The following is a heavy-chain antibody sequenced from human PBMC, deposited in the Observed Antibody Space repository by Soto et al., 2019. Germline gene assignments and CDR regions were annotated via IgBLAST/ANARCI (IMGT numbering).Heavy chain of an antibody. D-gene: IGHD2-2*01. CDR2: ISSTASTL. V-gene: IGHV3-11*01. CDR1: GFNLSDYY. CDR3: AKYSTLSYDYFDS. J-gene: IGHJ4*02. Sequence: GGSLRLSCAASGFNLSDYYMSWIRQAPGKGLEWISYISSTASTLYYTDSVKGRFTLSRDNAKNSLYLQMNSLRAEDTAVYYCAKYSTLSYDYFDSWGQGALVTVSS.